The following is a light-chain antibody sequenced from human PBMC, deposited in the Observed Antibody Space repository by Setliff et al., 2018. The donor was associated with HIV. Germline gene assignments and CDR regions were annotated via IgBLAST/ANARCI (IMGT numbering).Light chain of an antibody. CDR1: SSDVGNSTY. CDR2: DVS. Sequence: QSVLTQPASVSGSPGQSITISCTGTSSDVGNSTYVSWDQQHPGKAPKLIINDVSDRPSGVSNRFSGSKSGNTASLTISGLQAEDEADYFCSSYTSSSTYVFGAGTKVTVL. CDR3: SSYTSSSTYV. V-gene: IGLV2-14*03. J-gene: IGLJ1*01.